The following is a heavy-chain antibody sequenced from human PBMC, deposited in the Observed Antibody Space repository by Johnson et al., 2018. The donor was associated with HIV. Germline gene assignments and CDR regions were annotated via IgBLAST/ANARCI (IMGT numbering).Heavy chain of an antibody. CDR1: GFTFSSYA. D-gene: IGHD1-7*01. CDR2: IYSGGST. V-gene: IGHV3-NL1*01. J-gene: IGHJ3*02. Sequence: QVQLVESGGGLVQPGGSLRLSCAASGFTFSSYAMHWVRQAPGKGLEWVSVIYSGGSTYYADSVKGRFTISRDNSKNTLYLQMNSLRAEDTALYYCAKDRELLELSHAFDIWGQGTMVTVSS. CDR3: AKDRELLELSHAFDI.